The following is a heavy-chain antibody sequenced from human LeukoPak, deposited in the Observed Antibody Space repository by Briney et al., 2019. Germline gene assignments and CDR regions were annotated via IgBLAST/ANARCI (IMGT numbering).Heavy chain of an antibody. Sequence: PSETLSLTCTVSGDSISSGDYYWSWIRQPAGKGPEWIGRISSSGSTNYNPSLKSRVTISVETSKNEFSLKLRSVTAADTAVYYCARVTGYRIEDYFDYWGQGTLVTVSS. CDR2: ISSSGST. J-gene: IGHJ4*02. V-gene: IGHV4-61*02. D-gene: IGHD6-13*01. CDR1: GDSISSGDYY. CDR3: ARVTGYRIEDYFDY.